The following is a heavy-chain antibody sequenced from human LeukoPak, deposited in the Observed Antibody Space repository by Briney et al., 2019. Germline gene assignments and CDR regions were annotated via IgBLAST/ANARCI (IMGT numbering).Heavy chain of an antibody. Sequence: SETLSLTCAVYGGSFSGYYWSWIRQPPGKGLEWIGEINHSGSTNYNPSLKSRVTISVNTSKNQFSLKLSSVTAADTAVYYCARLNCSGGSCYPDYWGQGTLVTVSS. D-gene: IGHD2-15*01. CDR2: INHSGST. CDR3: ARLNCSGGSCYPDY. CDR1: GGSFSGYY. J-gene: IGHJ4*02. V-gene: IGHV4-34*01.